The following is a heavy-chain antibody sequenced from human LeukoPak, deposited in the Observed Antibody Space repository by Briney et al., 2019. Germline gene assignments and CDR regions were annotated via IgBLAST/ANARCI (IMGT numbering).Heavy chain of an antibody. CDR2: ISGSGGST. J-gene: IGHJ3*02. V-gene: IGHV3-23*01. CDR1: GFTFSSYA. CDR3: AKDLYYYGSGSYPDWAFDI. D-gene: IGHD3-10*01. Sequence: GGSLRLSCAASGFTFSSYAMSWVRHAPGKGLELVSAISGSGGSTYYADSVKGRFTISRDNSKNTLYLQMNSLRAEDTAVYYCAKDLYYYGSGSYPDWAFDIWGQGTMVTVSS.